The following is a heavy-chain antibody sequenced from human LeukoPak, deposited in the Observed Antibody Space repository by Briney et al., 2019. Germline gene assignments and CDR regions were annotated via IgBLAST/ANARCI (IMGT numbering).Heavy chain of an antibody. J-gene: IGHJ4*02. CDR1: GFTFSSHG. CDR3: ARGGWGSYRFDY. D-gene: IGHD1-26*01. V-gene: IGHV3-48*04. CDR2: ISSSGSTI. Sequence: PGGSLRLSCAASGFTFSSHGMNWVRQAPGKGLEWVSYISSSGSTIYYADSVKGRFTISRDNAKNSLYLQMNSLRAEDTAVYYCARGGWGSYRFDYWGQGTLVTVSS.